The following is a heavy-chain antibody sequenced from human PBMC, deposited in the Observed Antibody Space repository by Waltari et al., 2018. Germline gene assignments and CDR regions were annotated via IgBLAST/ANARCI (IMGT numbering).Heavy chain of an antibody. Sequence: QLQLQESGPGLVKPSETLSLTCIVSGGSISICSHYWDWIRQPPGKGLEWIGSIYYNGRTQYNPSLKTRVTMSVDTSKNQFSLKMTSVTAADTAMYYCARGGTPDGWFDPWGQGTLVNVSS. CDR3: ARGGTPDGWFDP. V-gene: IGHV4-39*07. J-gene: IGHJ5*02. CDR1: GGSISICSHY. D-gene: IGHD2-15*01. CDR2: IYYNGRT.